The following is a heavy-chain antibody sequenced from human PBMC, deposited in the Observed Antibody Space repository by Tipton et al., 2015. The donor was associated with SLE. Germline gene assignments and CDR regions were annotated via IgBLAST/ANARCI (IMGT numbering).Heavy chain of an antibody. D-gene: IGHD3-3*01. CDR1: GGSISSSNW. J-gene: IGHJ4*02. CDR2: IYHSGST. CDR3: ARDKPRLRFLEGDFDY. V-gene: IGHV4-4*02. Sequence: TLSLTCAVSGGSISSSNWWSWVRQPPGKGLEWIGEIYHSGSTNYNPSLKSRVTISVDKSKNQFSLKLSSVTAADTAVYYCARDKPRLRFLEGDFDYWGQGTLVTVSS.